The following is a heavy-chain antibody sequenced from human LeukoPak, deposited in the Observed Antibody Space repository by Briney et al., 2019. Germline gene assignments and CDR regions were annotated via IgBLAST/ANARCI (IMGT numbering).Heavy chain of an antibody. J-gene: IGHJ4*02. D-gene: IGHD6-19*01. Sequence: PGGSLRLYCAASGFTFSSHGMHWIRQAPGKGLEWVAFIMHHGSSEYSADSVKGRFTISRDNSKNTLYLQMHSLRAEDTAVYFCARDRLEAVAGTRCFDYCGQGTLVTVSS. CDR2: IMHHGSSE. V-gene: IGHV3-30*02. CDR3: ARDRLEAVAGTRCFDY. CDR1: GFTFSSHG.